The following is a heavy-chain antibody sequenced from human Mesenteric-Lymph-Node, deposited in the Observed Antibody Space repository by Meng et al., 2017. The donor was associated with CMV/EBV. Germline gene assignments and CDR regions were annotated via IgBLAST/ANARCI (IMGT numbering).Heavy chain of an antibody. CDR2: IKSKTDGGTT. Sequence: GESLKISCVASGFTFSNAWMNWIRQSPGKGLEWVGRIKSKTDGGTTDYAAPVKGRFTISRDDSKNTLYLQMNSLKTEDTAMYYCTILSSSAWGQGTMVTVSS. CDR3: TILSSSA. D-gene: IGHD6-6*01. V-gene: IGHV3-15*01. CDR1: GFTFSNAW. J-gene: IGHJ3*01.